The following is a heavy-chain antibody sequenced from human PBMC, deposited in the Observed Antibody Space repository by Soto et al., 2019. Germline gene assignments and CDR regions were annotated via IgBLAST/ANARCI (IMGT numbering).Heavy chain of an antibody. CDR3: GRGRSGQIVVFY. CDR2: IGPESGAT. D-gene: IGHD1-26*01. Sequence: GASVKVSCKTSGYTFTGHYIHWVRQAPQQGPEWVGEIGPESGATRYAQKFRGRVTMTMDTSITTVYMELKNLSPDDTAVYYCGRGRSGQIVVFYWGQGTQVTVSS. J-gene: IGHJ4*02. V-gene: IGHV1-2*02. CDR1: GYTFTGHY.